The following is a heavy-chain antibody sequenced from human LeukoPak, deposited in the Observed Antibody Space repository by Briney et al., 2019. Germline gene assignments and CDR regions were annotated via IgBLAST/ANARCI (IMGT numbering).Heavy chain of an antibody. CDR2: ISGSGSST. V-gene: IGHV3-23*01. CDR1: GFTFSSNT. Sequence: GGSLRLSCAASGFTFSSNTMSWVRQAAGKGLEWVSGISGSGSSTYYADSVKGRFTISRDNSKNTLYLQMNSLRVEDTAVYYCAKEVSGSCSPTDYWGQGTLVTVSS. CDR3: AKEVSGSCSPTDY. J-gene: IGHJ4*02. D-gene: IGHD1-26*01.